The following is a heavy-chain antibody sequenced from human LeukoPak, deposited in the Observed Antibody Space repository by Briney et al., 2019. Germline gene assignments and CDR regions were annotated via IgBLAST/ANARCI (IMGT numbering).Heavy chain of an antibody. V-gene: IGHV4-39*01. Sequence: SSETLSLTCTVSGGSISSSSYYWGWIRQPPGKGLEWIGNIYYTGTTYYNPSLKSRVTISVDTSTKQFSLKLTSVTAADTAVYYCARHGANLATLAYYYGMDVWGQGTTVTVSS. CDR1: GGSISSSSYY. J-gene: IGHJ6*02. CDR3: ARHGANLATLAYYYGMDV. CDR2: IYYTGTT. D-gene: IGHD4/OR15-4a*01.